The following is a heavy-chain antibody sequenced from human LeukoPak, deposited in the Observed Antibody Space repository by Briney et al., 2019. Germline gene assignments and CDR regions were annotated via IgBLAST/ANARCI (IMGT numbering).Heavy chain of an antibody. V-gene: IGHV3-7*01. D-gene: IGHD3-10*01. CDR1: GFTFSSYW. CDR2: IKQDGSEK. CDR3: ARGRHWITMVRGVSQYYFDY. J-gene: IGHJ4*02. Sequence: GGSLRLSCAASGFTFSSYWMSWVRQAPGKGLEWVANIKQDGSEKYYVDSVKGRFTISRDNAKNSLYLQMNSLRAEDTAVYYCARGRHWITMVRGVSQYYFDYWGQGTLVTVSS.